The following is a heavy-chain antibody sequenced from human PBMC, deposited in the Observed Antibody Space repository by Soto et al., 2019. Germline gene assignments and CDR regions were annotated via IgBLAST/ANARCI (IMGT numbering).Heavy chain of an antibody. CDR2: IIPNYEAA. D-gene: IGHD4-17*01. CDR1: GGSFNNYV. CDR3: ARYWNAGTLYGAFDI. Sequence: QVQLVQSGAEVRKPGSSVKVSCEASGGSFNNYVISWLRQAPGQGLEWMGGIIPNYEAANYAQKFRGRLTITADKATNKAYMELNSLRTEDTATYYCARYWNAGTLYGAFDIWGQGTTVIVS. J-gene: IGHJ3*02. V-gene: IGHV1-69*06.